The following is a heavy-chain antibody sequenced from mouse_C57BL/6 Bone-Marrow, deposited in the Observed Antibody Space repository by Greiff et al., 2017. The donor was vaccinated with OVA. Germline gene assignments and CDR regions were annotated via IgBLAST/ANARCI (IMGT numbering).Heavy chain of an antibody. CDR3: ARDHYYGSSSHCYFDV. CDR1: GFTFSDYY. CDR2: IIYDGGST. J-gene: IGHJ1*03. V-gene: IGHV5-16*01. D-gene: IGHD1-1*01. Sequence: EVMLVESEGGLVQPGSSMKLSCTATGFTFSDYYMAWVRQVPENGLEWVANIIYDGGSTYYLDSLKSRFIFSRDTATHILYLQLCSLKTEDTATYYCARDHYYGSSSHCYFDVWGTGTTVTVSS.